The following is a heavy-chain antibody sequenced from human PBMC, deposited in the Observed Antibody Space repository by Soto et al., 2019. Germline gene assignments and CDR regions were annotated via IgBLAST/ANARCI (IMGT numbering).Heavy chain of an antibody. CDR3: ARQVPDGMITFGGVIVYFDY. CDR2: IYYSGST. CDR1: GGSISSSSYY. D-gene: IGHD3-16*02. V-gene: IGHV4-39*01. J-gene: IGHJ4*02. Sequence: SETLSLTCTVSGGSISSSSYYWGWIRQPPGKGLEWIGSIYYSGSTYYNPSLKSRVTISVDTSKNQFSLKLSSVTAADTAVYYCARQVPDGMITFGGVIVYFDYWGQGTLVTVSS.